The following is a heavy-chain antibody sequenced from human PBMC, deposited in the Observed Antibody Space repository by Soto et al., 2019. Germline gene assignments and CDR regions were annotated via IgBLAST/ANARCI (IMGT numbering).Heavy chain of an antibody. CDR2: ISAYNGNT. D-gene: IGHD3-22*01. CDR1: GYTFTSYG. J-gene: IGHJ5*02. Sequence: ASAKVSCKASGYTFTSYGISWVRQAPGQGLEWMGWISAYNGNTNYAQKLQGRVTMTTDTSTSTAYMELRSLRSDDTAVYYCARLYYYDSSGYSTEVWFDPWGQGTLVTVSS. CDR3: ARLYYYDSSGYSTEVWFDP. V-gene: IGHV1-18*01.